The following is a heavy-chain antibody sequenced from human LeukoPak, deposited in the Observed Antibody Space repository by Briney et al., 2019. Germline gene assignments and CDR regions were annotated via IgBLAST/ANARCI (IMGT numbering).Heavy chain of an antibody. CDR1: GFTFSDYS. CDR3: ARDSSSWYYYFDY. D-gene: IGHD6-13*01. Sequence: GGSLRLSCAASGFTFSDYSINWVRQAPEKGLEWLSYISPSSSTIFYADSVKGRFTISRDNAKNSVYLQMNSLRDEDTAVYYCARDSSSWYYYFDYWGQGTLVTVSS. CDR2: ISPSSSTI. V-gene: IGHV3-48*02. J-gene: IGHJ4*02.